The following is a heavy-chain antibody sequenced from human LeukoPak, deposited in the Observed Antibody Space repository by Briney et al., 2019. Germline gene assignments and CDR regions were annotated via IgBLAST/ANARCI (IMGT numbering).Heavy chain of an antibody. V-gene: IGHV3-48*02. CDR2: ISSSSSTI. CDR1: GFTFSSYS. J-gene: IGHJ4*02. CDR3: ARDRRYCSGGSCYSDY. D-gene: IGHD2-15*01. Sequence: GGSLRLSCAASGFTFSSYSMNWVRQAPGKGLEWVSYISSSSSTIYYADSVKGRFTISRDNAKNSLYLQMNGLRDEDTAVCYCARDRRYCSGGSCYSDYWGQGTLVTVSS.